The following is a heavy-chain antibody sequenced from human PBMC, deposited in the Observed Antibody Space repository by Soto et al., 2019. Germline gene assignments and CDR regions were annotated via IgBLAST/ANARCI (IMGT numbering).Heavy chain of an antibody. J-gene: IGHJ6*02. Sequence: QITLKESGTTLVKPTQTLTLTCTFSGFSLSTSGVGVGWIRQPPGKALEWLALIYWDDDKRYSPSLKSRLTTTQDTTKTQVDLTMTNMDPVDTATYYCTPSSYSSGWYGMDVWGQGTTVTVSS. CDR1: GFSLSTSGVG. D-gene: IGHD6-19*01. V-gene: IGHV2-5*02. CDR3: TPSSYSSGWYGMDV. CDR2: IYWDDDK.